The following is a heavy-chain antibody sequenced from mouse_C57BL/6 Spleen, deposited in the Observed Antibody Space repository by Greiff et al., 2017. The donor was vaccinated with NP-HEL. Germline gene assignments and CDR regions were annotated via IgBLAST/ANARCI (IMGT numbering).Heavy chain of an antibody. D-gene: IGHD1-1*01. CDR1: GYTFTDYE. J-gene: IGHJ4*01. V-gene: IGHV1-15*01. CDR3: TSITTDPYYYAMDY. Sequence: VQLQQSGAELVRPGASVTLSCKASGYTFTDYEMHWVKQTPVHGLEWIGAIDPETGGTAYNQKFKGKAILTADKSSSTAYMELRSLTSEDSAVYYCTSITTDPYYYAMDYWGQGTSVTVSS. CDR2: IDPETGGT.